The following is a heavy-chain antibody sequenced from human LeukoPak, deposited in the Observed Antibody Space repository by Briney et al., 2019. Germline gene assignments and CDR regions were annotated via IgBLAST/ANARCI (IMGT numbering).Heavy chain of an antibody. CDR3: ARCPSGWYLFDY. CDR1: GYTFTSYS. D-gene: IGHD6-19*01. CDR2: INPNSGGT. V-gene: IGHV1-2*04. J-gene: IGHJ4*02. Sequence: ASVKVSCKASGYTFTSYSMNWVRQAPGQGLEWMGWINPNSGGTNYAQKFQGWVTMTRDTSISTAYMELSRLRSDDTAVYYCARCPSGWYLFDYWGQGTLVTVSS.